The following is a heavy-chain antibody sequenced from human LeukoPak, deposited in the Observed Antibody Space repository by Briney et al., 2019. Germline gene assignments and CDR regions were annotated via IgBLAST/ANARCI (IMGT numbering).Heavy chain of an antibody. CDR3: ARGGWSSGFAAWIV. D-gene: IGHD6-19*01. CDR2: INPNSGGT. J-gene: IGHJ4*02. V-gene: IGHV1-2*02. CDR1: GYTFTGHY. Sequence: ASVKVSCKASGYTFTGHYLNWVRQAPGQGLEWMGWINPNSGGTNYAQKFQGRVTMTRDTSISTAYMELSRLRSDDTAVYYCARGGWSSGFAAWIVWGQGTLVTVSS.